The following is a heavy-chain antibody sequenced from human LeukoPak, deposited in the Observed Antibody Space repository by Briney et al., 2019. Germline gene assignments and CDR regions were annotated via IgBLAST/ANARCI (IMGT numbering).Heavy chain of an antibody. V-gene: IGHV3-23*01. CDR3: AKESLWFGESPSLYYFDY. D-gene: IGHD3-10*01. J-gene: IGHJ4*02. Sequence: GGSLRLSCAASGFTSSSYAMSWVRQAPGKGLEWVSAISGSGGSTYYADSVKGRFTISRDNSKNTLYLQMNSLRAEDTAVYYCAKESLWFGESPSLYYFDYWGQGTLVTVSS. CDR1: GFTSSSYA. CDR2: ISGSGGST.